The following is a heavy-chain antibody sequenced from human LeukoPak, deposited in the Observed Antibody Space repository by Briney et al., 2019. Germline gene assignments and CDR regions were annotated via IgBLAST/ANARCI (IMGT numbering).Heavy chain of an antibody. Sequence: GESQKISCKGSGYIFTSYWISWVRQMPGKGLEWMGRIDPSDSYTNYSPSFQGHVTISADKSISTAYLQWSSLKASDTAMYYCARHRCSGGSCNYYYYYGMDVWGQGTTVTVSS. V-gene: IGHV5-10-1*01. CDR2: IDPSDSYT. J-gene: IGHJ6*02. CDR3: ARHRCSGGSCNYYYYYGMDV. D-gene: IGHD2-15*01. CDR1: GYIFTSYW.